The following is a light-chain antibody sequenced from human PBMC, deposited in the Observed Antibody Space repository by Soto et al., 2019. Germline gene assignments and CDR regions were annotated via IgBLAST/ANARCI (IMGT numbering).Light chain of an antibody. V-gene: IGLV1-44*01. Sequence: QSALTQPPSASGSPGQRVTISCSGSSSNIGRDNVNWYQQLPGTAPKLLIYSNSHRPSGGPDRFSGSKSGTSASLAISGLQPEDEADYHCASWDGSLTGWVFGGGTKVTVL. CDR3: ASWDGSLTGWV. J-gene: IGLJ3*02. CDR2: SNS. CDR1: SSNIGRDN.